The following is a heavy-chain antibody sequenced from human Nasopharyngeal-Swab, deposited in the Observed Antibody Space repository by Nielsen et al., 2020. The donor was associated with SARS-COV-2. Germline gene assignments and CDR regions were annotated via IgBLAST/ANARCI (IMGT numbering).Heavy chain of an antibody. Sequence: GGSLRLSCAASGFTFSSYGMHWVRQAPGKGLEWVAVIWYDGSNKYYADSVKGRFTISRDNSKNTLYLQMNSLRAEDTAVYYCARSIAARLGGSALGYWGQGTLVTVSS. V-gene: IGHV3-33*01. CDR2: IWYDGSNK. CDR3: ARSIAARLGGSALGY. D-gene: IGHD6-6*01. J-gene: IGHJ4*02. CDR1: GFTFSSYG.